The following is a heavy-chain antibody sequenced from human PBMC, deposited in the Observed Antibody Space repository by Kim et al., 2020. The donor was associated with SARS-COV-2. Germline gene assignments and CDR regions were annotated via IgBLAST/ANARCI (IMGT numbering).Heavy chain of an antibody. CDR3: AREIIAETPNKDFDY. CDR1: GYSFTDYY. Sequence: ASVKVSCKASGYSFTDYYIHWVRQAPGQGLEWMGIISPRGGGPTFAQKFQGRIALTGDTSTSTIYMELSSLRSEDTAVYYCAREIIAETPNKDFDYWGQGTLVTVSS. D-gene: IGHD6-13*01. CDR2: ISPRGGGP. J-gene: IGHJ4*02. V-gene: IGHV1-46*01.